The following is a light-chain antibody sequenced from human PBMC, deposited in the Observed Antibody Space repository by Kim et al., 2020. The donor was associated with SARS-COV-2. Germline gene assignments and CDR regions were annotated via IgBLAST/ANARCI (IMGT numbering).Light chain of an antibody. V-gene: IGLV3-1*01. CDR1: KLGDKY. CDR2: EGT. J-gene: IGLJ2*01. CDR3: QAWDSRTVI. Sequence: SYELTQPPSVSVSPGQTARITCSGDKLGDKYACWYQQKPGQSLVLVIYEGTERPSGIPERFSGSKSGTTATLTISGTQAMDEADYYCQAWDSRTVIFGGGTQLTVL.